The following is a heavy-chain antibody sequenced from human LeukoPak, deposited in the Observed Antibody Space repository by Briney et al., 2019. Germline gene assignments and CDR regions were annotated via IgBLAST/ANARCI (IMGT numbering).Heavy chain of an antibody. CDR2: MNPNSGNT. Sequence: GASVKVSCKASGYTFTSYDINWVRQATGQGLEWMGWMNPNSGNTGYAQKFQGRVTMTRNTSISTAYMELSSLRSEDTAVYYCARGPGKSSSWDYYYYYYMDVWGKGTTVTVSS. CDR1: GYTFTSYD. J-gene: IGHJ6*03. D-gene: IGHD6-13*01. CDR3: ARGPGKSSSWDYYYYYYMDV. V-gene: IGHV1-8*01.